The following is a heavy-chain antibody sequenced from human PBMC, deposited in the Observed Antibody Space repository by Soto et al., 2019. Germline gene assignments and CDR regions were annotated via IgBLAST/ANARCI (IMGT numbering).Heavy chain of an antibody. V-gene: IGHV4-59*02. CDR3: ARGGPSSKWLDP. CDR1: GVSGRSYY. J-gene: IGHJ5*02. Sequence: SATLSITCTVYGVSGRSYYWSWVGQSPGRGAEWIAYIYNGGTTNYNPSLKSRLTISLDTSKNQFSLKLSSVTAADTAVYFCARGGPSSKWLDPWGQGIQVTVSS. CDR2: IYNGGTT.